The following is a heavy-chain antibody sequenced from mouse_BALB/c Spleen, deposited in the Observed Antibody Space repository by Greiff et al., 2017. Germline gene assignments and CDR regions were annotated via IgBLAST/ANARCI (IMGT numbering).Heavy chain of an antibody. CDR3: ARDGVVTLLAWFAY. D-gene: IGHD2-3*01. Sequence: VQLKQSGPELVKPGASVKISCKASGYSFTGYYMHWVKQSHVKSLEWIGRINPYNGATSYNQNFKDKASLTVDKSSSTAYMELHSLTSEDSAVYYCARDGVVTLLAWFAYWGQGTLVTVSA. CDR1: GYSFTGYY. CDR2: INPYNGAT. J-gene: IGHJ3*01. V-gene: IGHV1-31*01.